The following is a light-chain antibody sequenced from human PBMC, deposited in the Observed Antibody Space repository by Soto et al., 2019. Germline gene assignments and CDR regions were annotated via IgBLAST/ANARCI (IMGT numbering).Light chain of an antibody. Sequence: QSVLTQPASLSGSPGQSITISCNGTSSDVGGYNYVSWYQQHPGKAPKLMIYDVSNRPSGVSNRFSGSKSGNTASLTISGLQAEYEADYYCRSYTSSSTLVFGGGTQLTVL. CDR3: RSYTSSSTLV. J-gene: IGLJ2*01. V-gene: IGLV2-14*01. CDR1: SSDVGGYNY. CDR2: DVS.